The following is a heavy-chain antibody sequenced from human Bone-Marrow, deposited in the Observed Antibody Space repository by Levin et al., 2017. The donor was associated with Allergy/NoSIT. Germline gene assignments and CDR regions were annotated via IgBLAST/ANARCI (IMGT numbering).Heavy chain of an antibody. CDR3: ARNRHCIGGRCYSV. CDR1: GFTVSNHY. Sequence: GESLKISCAASGFTVSNHYMRWVRQAPGKGLEWVSLIYSGGTTYYADSVQGRFTISRDNSKNTVYLQMHRLRAEDTAVYYCARNRHCIGGRCYSVWGQGTLVTVSS. J-gene: IGHJ4*02. D-gene: IGHD2-15*01. V-gene: IGHV3-53*01. CDR2: IYSGGTT.